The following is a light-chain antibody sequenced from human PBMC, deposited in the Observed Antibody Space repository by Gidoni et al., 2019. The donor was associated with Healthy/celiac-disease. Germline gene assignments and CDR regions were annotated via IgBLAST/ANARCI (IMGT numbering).Light chain of an antibody. Sequence: DIVMTQSPDSLAVSLGERATINCKASQSVLYRSNNKNYLGGYQQKPGQLHRVIISGASTRESGVHDRFSGSASGTDFNLSISSLQDEDVAVYYCQKYYRSPLTFGGGTKVEIK. V-gene: IGKV4-1*01. J-gene: IGKJ4*01. CDR2: GAS. CDR3: QKYYRSPLT. CDR1: QSVLYRSNNKNY.